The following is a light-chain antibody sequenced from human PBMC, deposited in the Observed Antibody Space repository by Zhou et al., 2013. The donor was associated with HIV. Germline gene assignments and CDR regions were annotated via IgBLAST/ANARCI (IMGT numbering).Light chain of an antibody. Sequence: DIQMTQSPSTLSASVGDRVTITCRASQSIRSWLAWYQQIPGKAPKVLIYKASTLESGVPSRFSGSGSGTDFTLTISRLEPEDFAVYYCQQYGSSQGYTFGQGTKLEIK. CDR1: QSIRSW. CDR3: QQYGSSQGYT. J-gene: IGKJ2*01. V-gene: IGKV1-5*03. CDR2: KAS.